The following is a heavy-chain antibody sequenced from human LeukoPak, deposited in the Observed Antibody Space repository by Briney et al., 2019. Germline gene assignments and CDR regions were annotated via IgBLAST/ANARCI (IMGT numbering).Heavy chain of an antibody. CDR2: ISYDGSNK. D-gene: IGHD1-26*01. CDR3: ASGGGATRSGYAFDM. J-gene: IGHJ3*02. Sequence: GGSLRLSCAASGFTFSSYAMHWVRQAPGKGLEWVAVISYDGSNKYYADSVKGRFTISRDNAKNSLYMQMNSLRAEDTAVYYCASGGGATRSGYAFDMWGQGTMVTVSS. V-gene: IGHV3-30-3*01. CDR1: GFTFSSYA.